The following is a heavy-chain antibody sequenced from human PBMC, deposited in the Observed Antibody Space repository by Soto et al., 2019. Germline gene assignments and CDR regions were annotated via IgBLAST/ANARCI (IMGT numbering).Heavy chain of an antibody. CDR1: GGSISSIRYH. CDR2: IYYSGST. J-gene: IGHJ4*02. CDR3: ARREYNYGYFDY. D-gene: IGHD5-18*01. V-gene: IGHV4-39*01. Sequence: PSETLSLTCTVSGGSISSIRYHWGWIRQPPGKGLEWIESIYYSGSTYYNPSLKSRVTISVDTSKNQFSLKLSSATAADTAVYYCARREYNYGYFDYWGQGTLVTVSS.